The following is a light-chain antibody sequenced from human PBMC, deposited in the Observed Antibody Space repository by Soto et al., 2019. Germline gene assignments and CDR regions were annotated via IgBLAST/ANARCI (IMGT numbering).Light chain of an antibody. CDR2: DAS. V-gene: IGKV3-11*01. CDR1: QSVKTF. CDR3: QQRSNWPPIT. J-gene: IGKJ5*01. Sequence: EIVLTQSPGTLSLSPGERATLSFRASQSVKTFLVWYQQRPGQPPRLLIHDASHRAAGIPARFSGSGFGTDFTLTISSLEPEDAAVYYCQQRSNWPPITFGQGTRLEIK.